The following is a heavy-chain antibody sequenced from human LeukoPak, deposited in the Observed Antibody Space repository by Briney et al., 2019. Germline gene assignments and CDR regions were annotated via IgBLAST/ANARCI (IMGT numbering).Heavy chain of an antibody. CDR1: GFTFSSFW. V-gene: IGHV3-7*01. CDR3: ATGHSYGYDY. D-gene: IGHD5-18*01. J-gene: IGHJ4*02. CDR2: IKQDGSEE. Sequence: GGSLRLSCAASGFTFSSFWMSWVRQAPGKGLEWVANIKQDGSEEYHVDSVKGRFTISRDNAKNSLYLQMNSLKVDDTAVYYCATGHSYGYDYWGQGILVTVSS.